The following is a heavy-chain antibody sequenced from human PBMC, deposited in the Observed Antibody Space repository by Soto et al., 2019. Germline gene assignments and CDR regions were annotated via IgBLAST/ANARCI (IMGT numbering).Heavy chain of an antibody. CDR3: ARDLTYSSSPFDY. CDR1: GFTFSSYA. V-gene: IGHV3-30-3*01. D-gene: IGHD6-6*01. J-gene: IGHJ4*02. CDR2: ISYDGSNK. Sequence: GGSLRLSCAASGFTFSSYAMHWVRQAPGKGLEWVAVISYDGSNKYYADSVKGRFTISRDNSKNTLYLQMNSLRAEDTAVYYCARDLTYSSSPFDYWGQGTLVTVSS.